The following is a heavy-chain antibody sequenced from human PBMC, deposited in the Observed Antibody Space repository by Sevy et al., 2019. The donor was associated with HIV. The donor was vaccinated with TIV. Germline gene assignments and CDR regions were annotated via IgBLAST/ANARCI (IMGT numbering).Heavy chain of an antibody. CDR3: AKSKVVSPRAAFDI. V-gene: IGHV3-23*01. D-gene: IGHD3-22*01. CDR2: ISGSGGST. CDR1: GFTFSSYP. Sequence: GGPLRLSCEASGFTFSSYPMSWFPQAPGKGLEWVSAISGSGGSTYYADSVKGRFTISRDNSKNTLYLQMNSLRAEDTAVYYCAKSKVVSPRAAFDIWGQGTMVTVSS. J-gene: IGHJ3*02.